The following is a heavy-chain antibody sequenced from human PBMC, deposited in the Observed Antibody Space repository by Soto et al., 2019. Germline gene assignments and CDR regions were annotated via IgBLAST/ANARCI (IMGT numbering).Heavy chain of an antibody. CDR1: GFTFSSYW. V-gene: IGHV3-7*01. CDR3: ARVLYYDFWSGYAD. J-gene: IGHJ3*01. CDR2: IKQDGSEK. D-gene: IGHD3-3*01. Sequence: GGSLRLSCAASGFTFSSYWMSWVRQAPGKGLEWVANIKQDGSEKYYVDSVKGRFTISRDNAKNSLYLQMNSLRAEDTAVYYCARVLYYDFWSGYADWGQGTMVTVSS.